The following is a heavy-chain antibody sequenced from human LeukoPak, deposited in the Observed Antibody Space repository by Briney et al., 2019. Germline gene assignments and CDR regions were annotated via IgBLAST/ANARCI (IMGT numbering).Heavy chain of an antibody. CDR3: AKDCGGGDCPDAFDI. Sequence: GESLRLSCAASGFTFSSYAMSWVRQAPGKGLEWVSAISGSGGSTYYADFVKGRFTISRDNSKNTLYLQMNSLRAEDTAVYYCAKDCGGGDCPDAFDIWGQGTMVTVSS. V-gene: IGHV3-23*01. D-gene: IGHD2-21*02. CDR2: ISGSGGST. J-gene: IGHJ3*02. CDR1: GFTFSSYA.